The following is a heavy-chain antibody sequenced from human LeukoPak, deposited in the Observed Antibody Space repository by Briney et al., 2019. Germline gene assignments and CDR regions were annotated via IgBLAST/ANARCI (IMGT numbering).Heavy chain of an antibody. CDR1: GFTLSSFA. D-gene: IGHD4-23*01. J-gene: IGHJ5*02. CDR3: TKDPNGDYGGAFDP. V-gene: IGHV3-23*01. CDR2: LSSSGVRT. Sequence: GGSLRLSCTASGFTLSSFAMSWVRQAPGKGLELVSTLSSSGVRTYYADFVKGRFTISRDNSQNTLYLQMNSLRAEDTAVYYCTKDPNGDYGGAFDPWGQGTLVTVSS.